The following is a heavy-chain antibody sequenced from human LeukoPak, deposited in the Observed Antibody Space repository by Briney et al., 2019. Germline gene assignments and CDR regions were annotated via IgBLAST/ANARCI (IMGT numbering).Heavy chain of an antibody. CDR1: GFTFGDYA. CDR2: IRSKAYGGTT. V-gene: IGHV3-49*04. D-gene: IGHD2-2*01. J-gene: IGHJ5*02. CDR3: TKYQLLWGGWFDP. Sequence: PGGSLRLSCTASGFTFGDYAMSWVRQAPGKGREWVGFIRSKAYGGTTEYAASVKGRFTISRDDSNSIAYLQMNSLKTEDTAVYYCTKYQLLWGGWFDPWGQGTLVTVSS.